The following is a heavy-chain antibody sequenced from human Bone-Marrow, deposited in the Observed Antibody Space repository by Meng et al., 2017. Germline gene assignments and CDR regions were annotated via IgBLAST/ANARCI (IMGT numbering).Heavy chain of an antibody. V-gene: IGHV3-48*03. CDR2: ISSSGRTI. Sequence: GESLMVSCAASVSTSSSLKRNWVRQDPGKGREGVSYISSSGRTIYYADSVKGRFTISRDNAKNSLYLQMNSLRAEDTDVYYCARDSRQQLVFYYYYGMDVWGQGTMVTVSS. CDR1: VSTSSSLK. J-gene: IGHJ6*02. D-gene: IGHD6-13*01. CDR3: ARDSRQQLVFYYYYGMDV.